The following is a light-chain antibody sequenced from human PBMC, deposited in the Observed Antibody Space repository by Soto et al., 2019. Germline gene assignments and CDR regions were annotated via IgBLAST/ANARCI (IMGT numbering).Light chain of an antibody. CDR3: SLYTSENTYV. V-gene: IGLV2-18*01. CDR2: EAS. J-gene: IGLJ1*01. CDR1: STDFVSYNR. Sequence: QSVRTQPPSVSGSPGQSVTISCTGTSTDFVSYNRVSWYQQPPGTAPKLIIYEASNRPSGVPDRFSGSKSGNTASLTISGLQAADEADYYCSLYTSENTYVFGTGTKVTV.